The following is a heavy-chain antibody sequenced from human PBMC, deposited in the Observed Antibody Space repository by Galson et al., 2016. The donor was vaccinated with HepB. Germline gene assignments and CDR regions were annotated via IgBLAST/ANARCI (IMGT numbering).Heavy chain of an antibody. CDR1: GFTFRSYG. V-gene: IGHV3-30*18. CDR3: AKDEWGEWDTTYYYYGRDV. D-gene: IGHD3-16*01. Sequence: SLRLSCAASGFTFRSYGMHWVRQAPGKGLEWVAVISYDGNTKYYVDSVKGRFTISRDNSKNTLYLQMNSLRGEDTAVYYCAKDEWGEWDTTYYYYGRDVWGRGTTLTVSS. J-gene: IGHJ6*02. CDR2: ISYDGNTK.